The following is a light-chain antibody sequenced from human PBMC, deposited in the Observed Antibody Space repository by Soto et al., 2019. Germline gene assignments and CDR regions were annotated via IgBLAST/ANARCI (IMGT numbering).Light chain of an antibody. J-gene: IGLJ3*02. CDR3: CSFAGTAWV. Sequence: QSALTQPRSVSGSPGQSVTISCSGTSSDVGGYKYVSWYQHHPGKAPKLIIFDVTRRPSGVPDRLSGSKSGNTASLTISGLQVDDEADYYCCSFAGTAWVFGGGNKVTVL. CDR2: DVT. CDR1: SSDVGGYKY. V-gene: IGLV2-11*01.